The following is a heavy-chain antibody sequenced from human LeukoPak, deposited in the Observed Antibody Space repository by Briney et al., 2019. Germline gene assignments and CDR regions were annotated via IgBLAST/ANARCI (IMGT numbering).Heavy chain of an antibody. J-gene: IGHJ4*02. CDR2: IKSNAAGATT. V-gene: IGHV3-15*05. CDR1: GFSFGDHW. D-gene: IGHD5-12*01. Sequence: PGGSLRLSCAASGFSFGDHWMSWVRQAPGKGPEWVGRIKSNAAGATTDYAAPVKGRFTISRDNAKSTLSLQMDSLRAEDTAGYYCVRARDTATVNLAHWGQGTLVTVSS. CDR3: VRARDTATVNLAH.